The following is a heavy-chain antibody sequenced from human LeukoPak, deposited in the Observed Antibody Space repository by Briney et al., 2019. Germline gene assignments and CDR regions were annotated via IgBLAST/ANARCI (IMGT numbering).Heavy chain of an antibody. CDR3: ARASRGYTYGCCYFDY. D-gene: IGHD5-18*01. Sequence: SETLSLTCTVSGYFISSGYYWGWIRQPPGKGLEWIGSIFHSGSTYHNPSLKSRVTISVDTSKNLFSLKLTSVTAADTAVYYCARASRGYTYGCCYFDYWGQGTLVIVSS. J-gene: IGHJ4*02. CDR2: IFHSGST. V-gene: IGHV4-38-2*02. CDR1: GYFISSGYY.